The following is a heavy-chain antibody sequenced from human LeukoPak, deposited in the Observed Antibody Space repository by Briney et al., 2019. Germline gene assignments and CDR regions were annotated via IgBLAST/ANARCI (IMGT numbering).Heavy chain of an antibody. CDR2: IYYSGST. CDR3: ARDDCSSTSCYDYYGMDV. J-gene: IGHJ6*02. CDR1: GGSISSYY. D-gene: IGHD2-2*01. V-gene: IGHV4-59*01. Sequence: SETLSLTCTVSGGSISSYYWSWIRQPPGKGLEWIGYIYYSGSTNYNPSLKSRVTISVDTSKNQFSLKLNSVTAADTAVYYCARDDCSSTSCYDYYGMDVWGQGTTVTVSS.